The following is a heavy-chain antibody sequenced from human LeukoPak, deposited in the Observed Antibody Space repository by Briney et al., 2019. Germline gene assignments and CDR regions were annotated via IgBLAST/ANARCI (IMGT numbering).Heavy chain of an antibody. V-gene: IGHV3-30*18. CDR3: AKVDIAAAGNYGMDV. CDR1: GFTFNSYG. J-gene: IGHJ6*02. CDR2: ISYDGSNK. Sequence: GGPLRLSCAASGFTFNSYGMHGVRQAPGKGLEWVAVISYDGSNKYCADSVKGRLPISRDNSKNTLYLQMNSLRPEDTAVYYCAKVDIAAAGNYGMDVWGQGTTVTVSS. D-gene: IGHD6-13*01.